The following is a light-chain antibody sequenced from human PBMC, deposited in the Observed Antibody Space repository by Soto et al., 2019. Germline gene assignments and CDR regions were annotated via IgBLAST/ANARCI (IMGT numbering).Light chain of an antibody. V-gene: IGLV2-14*01. CDR1: SSDVGAYKY. J-gene: IGLJ1*01. CDR2: DVS. CDR3: SSYTSSSTLVYV. Sequence: QSALTQPASVSGSPGQSITISCAGTSSDVGAYKYVSWYQQHPGKAPKLMIYDVSDRPSGVSNRFSGSKSGNTASLTISGLQAEDEADYYCSSYTSSSTLVYVFGTGTKLTVL.